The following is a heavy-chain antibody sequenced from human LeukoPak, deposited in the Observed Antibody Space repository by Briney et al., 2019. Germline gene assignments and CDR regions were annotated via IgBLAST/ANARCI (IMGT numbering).Heavy chain of an antibody. D-gene: IGHD3-9*01. Sequence: SGTLSLTCAVSGGSISNNNWWTWVRQPPGKGLEWIGEIYHSGITNYNPSLKSRVAISVDRSKSQFSLKLSSVTAADTAVYYCARDAVLRYFDWSRGWFDPWGQGTLVTVSS. CDR1: GGSISNNNW. J-gene: IGHJ5*02. V-gene: IGHV4-4*02. CDR3: ARDAVLRYFDWSRGWFDP. CDR2: IYHSGIT.